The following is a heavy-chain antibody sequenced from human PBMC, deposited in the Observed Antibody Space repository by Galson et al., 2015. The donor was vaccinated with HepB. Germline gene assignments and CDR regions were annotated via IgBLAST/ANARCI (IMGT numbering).Heavy chain of an antibody. V-gene: IGHV3-23*01. CDR1: GFSFSNYA. D-gene: IGHD2-8*02. CDR3: AKGSSGICTAAKCYSRVFNY. Sequence: SLRLSCAASGFSFSNYAMTWVRQAPGKGLEWVSSISDSGNTAEDADSVKGRFTISRDNSNNTLYLQMNGLRAEDTAIYYCAKGSSGICTAAKCYSRVFNYWGHGILVTVSS. J-gene: IGHJ4*03. CDR2: ISDSGNTA.